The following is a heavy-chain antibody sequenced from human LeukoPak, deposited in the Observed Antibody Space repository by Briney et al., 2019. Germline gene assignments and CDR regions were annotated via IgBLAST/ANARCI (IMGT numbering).Heavy chain of an antibody. D-gene: IGHD6-19*01. Sequence: GGSLRLSCAASGFTFSSYAMSWVRQAPGKGLEWVSAISGSGGSTYHADSVKGRFTISRDNSKNTLYLQMNSLRAEDTAVYYCAKWEGGWYDLAYAFDIWGQGTMVTVSS. CDR2: ISGSGGST. J-gene: IGHJ3*02. CDR1: GFTFSSYA. CDR3: AKWEGGWYDLAYAFDI. V-gene: IGHV3-23*01.